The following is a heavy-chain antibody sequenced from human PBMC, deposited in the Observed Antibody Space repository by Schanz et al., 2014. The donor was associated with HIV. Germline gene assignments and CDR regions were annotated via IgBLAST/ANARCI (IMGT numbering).Heavy chain of an antibody. V-gene: IGHV4-34*02. D-gene: IGHD3-16*01. Sequence: QVRLQQWGVGLLKPSETLSLTCAVYGGSLSGYYWSWIRQSPGKGLEWIGEVNHSGSTKYNPTLKSRVTISVDTSKNQFSLGLSSVTAADAAVYYCVREGEDSVAARWYNGMDVWGQGTTVTVSS. J-gene: IGHJ6*02. CDR1: GGSLSGYY. CDR3: VREGEDSVAARWYNGMDV. CDR2: VNHSGST.